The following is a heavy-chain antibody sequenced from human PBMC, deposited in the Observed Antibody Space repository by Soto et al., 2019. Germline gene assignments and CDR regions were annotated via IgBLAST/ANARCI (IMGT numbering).Heavy chain of an antibody. D-gene: IGHD1-7*01. CDR1: GDSASSNSAA. J-gene: IGHJ6*03. V-gene: IGHV6-1*01. Sequence: QTLSLTCAISGDSASSNSAAWNWIRLSPSRGLEWLARTYYRSRWYNDYAVSVRSRITVNPDTSKNQFSLQLTSVTPEDTAVYYCAGTTSHQWYYMDVWGKGTTVTVSS. CDR2: TYYRSRWYN. CDR3: AGTTSHQWYYMDV.